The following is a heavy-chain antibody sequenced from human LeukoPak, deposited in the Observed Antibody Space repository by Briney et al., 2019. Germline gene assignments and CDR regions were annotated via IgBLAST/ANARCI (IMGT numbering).Heavy chain of an antibody. J-gene: IGHJ4*02. V-gene: IGHV3-21*01. D-gene: IGHD1-26*01. CDR1: GFTFSSYS. CDR2: ISSSSSYI. CDR3: ARARIVGAVFDY. Sequence: PGGSLRLSCAASGFTFSSYSMNWVRQAPGKGLEWVSSISSSSSYIYYADSVKGRFTISRDNAKNSLYLQTNSLRAEDTAVYYCARARIVGAVFDYWGQGTLVTVSS.